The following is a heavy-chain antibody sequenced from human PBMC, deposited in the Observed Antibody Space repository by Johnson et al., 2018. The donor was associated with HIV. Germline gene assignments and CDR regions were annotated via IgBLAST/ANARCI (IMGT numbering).Heavy chain of an antibody. D-gene: IGHD6-13*01. J-gene: IGHJ3*02. CDR2: IYSGGST. V-gene: IGHV3-53*01. Sequence: RLSCAASGFTVSSNYMSWVRQAPGKGLEWVSVIYSGGSTYYADSVKGRFTISRDNSKNTLYLQMNSLRAEDTAVYYCAKCIWGSSLIDAFDIWGQGTMVTVSS. CDR3: AKCIWGSSLIDAFDI. CDR1: GFTVSSNY.